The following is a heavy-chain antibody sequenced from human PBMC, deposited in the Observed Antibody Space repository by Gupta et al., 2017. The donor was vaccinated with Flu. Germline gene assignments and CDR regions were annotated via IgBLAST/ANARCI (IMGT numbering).Heavy chain of an antibody. CDR1: GLSFTPYA. D-gene: IGHD5-12*01. Sequence: EVRLLASGGGLVQPGGPPQLSCVASGLSFTPYAMSWVRQAPGKGLAWVASFGGSGHTKYYADAESGRFTISRDNSKNSLYLQMTSPSVAETAVYYGPNWLDLRLENVFELWGQGTLVTVSS. CDR3: PNWLDLRLENVFEL. V-gene: IGHV3-23*01. J-gene: IGHJ4*02. CDR2: FGGSGHTK.